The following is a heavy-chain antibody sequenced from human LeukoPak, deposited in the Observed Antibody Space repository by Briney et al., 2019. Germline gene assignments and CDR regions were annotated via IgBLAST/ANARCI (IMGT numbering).Heavy chain of an antibody. Sequence: GGSLRLSCAASGSTFSSYWMHWVRQAPGKGLVWVSRINSDGSSTSYADSVKGRFTISRDNAKNTLYLQMNSLRAEDTAVYYCARDRTGGSYLGFWFDPWGQGTLVTVSS. CDR1: GSTFSSYW. CDR3: ARDRTGGSYLGFWFDP. V-gene: IGHV3-74*01. J-gene: IGHJ5*02. CDR2: INSDGSST. D-gene: IGHD1-26*01.